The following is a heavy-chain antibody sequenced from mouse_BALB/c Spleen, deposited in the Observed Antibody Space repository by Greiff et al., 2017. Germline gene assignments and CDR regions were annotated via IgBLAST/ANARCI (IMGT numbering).Heavy chain of an antibody. CDR3: ASDYFYAMDY. CDR1: GFSLTSYG. CDR2: IWSGGST. V-gene: IGHV2-2*02. D-gene: IGHD1-1*01. J-gene: IGHJ4*01. Sequence: VQLVESGPGLVQPSQSLSITCTVSGFSLTSYGVHWVRQSPGKGLEWLGVIWSGGSTDYNAAFISRLSISKDNSKSQVFFRMNSLQANDTATYCCASDYFYAMDYWGQGTSVTVSS.